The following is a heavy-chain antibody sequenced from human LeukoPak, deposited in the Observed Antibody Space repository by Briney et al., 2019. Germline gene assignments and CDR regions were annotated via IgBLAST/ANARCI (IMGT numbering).Heavy chain of an antibody. D-gene: IGHD5-12*01. CDR3: ARDFNGGYDSAFDI. CDR2: IYYSGST. V-gene: IGHV4-59*01. Sequence: SETLSLTCTVSGGSISSYYWSWIRQPPGKGLEWIGHIYYSGSTSYNPSLKSRITISVDPSKNQFSLRLSSVTAADTAVYYCARDFNGGYDSAFDIWGQGTMVTVSS. CDR1: GGSISSYY. J-gene: IGHJ3*02.